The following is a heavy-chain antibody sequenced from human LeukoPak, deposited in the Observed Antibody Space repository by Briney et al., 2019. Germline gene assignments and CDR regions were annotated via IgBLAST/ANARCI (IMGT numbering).Heavy chain of an antibody. CDR3: ARDSKAVAGA. CDR1: GFTFSSYS. D-gene: IGHD6-19*01. J-gene: IGHJ5*02. Sequence: GGSLRLSCAASGFTFSSYSMNWVRQAPGKGLEWVSSISSSSSYIYYADSVKGRFTISRDSAKNSLYLQMNSLRAEDTAVYYCARDSKAVAGAWGQGTLVTVSS. V-gene: IGHV3-21*01. CDR2: ISSSSSYI.